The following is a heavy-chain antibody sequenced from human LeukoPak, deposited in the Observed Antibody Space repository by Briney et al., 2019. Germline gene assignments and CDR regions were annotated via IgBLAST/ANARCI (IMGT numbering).Heavy chain of an antibody. CDR3: ARDQVGPED. J-gene: IGHJ4*02. Sequence: GGSLRLSCAASGFIFSHYWMSWVRQAPGKGLEWVANIKQDGSDKYYVDSVKGRFTISRDNAKNSLYLQMKSLRAEDTAVYYCARDQVGPEDWGQGTLVTVSS. D-gene: IGHD1-26*01. CDR1: GFIFSHYW. CDR2: IKQDGSDK. V-gene: IGHV3-7*01.